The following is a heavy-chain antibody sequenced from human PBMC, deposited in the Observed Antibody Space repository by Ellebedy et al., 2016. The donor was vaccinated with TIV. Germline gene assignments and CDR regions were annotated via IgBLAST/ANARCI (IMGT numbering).Heavy chain of an antibody. Sequence: PGGSLRLSCVASGFTFNSHVMSWVRQAPGKGLEWVSAIRARCHRTFYADSVKGRFTISRDNSKNTLLRQMYSLRVDDTAVYYCAKARRGDYVIFGLDVWGQGTTVPVSS. CDR2: IRARCHRT. CDR3: AKARRGDYVIFGLDV. J-gene: IGHJ6*02. V-gene: IGHV3-23*01. CDR1: GFTFNSHV. D-gene: IGHD4-17*01.